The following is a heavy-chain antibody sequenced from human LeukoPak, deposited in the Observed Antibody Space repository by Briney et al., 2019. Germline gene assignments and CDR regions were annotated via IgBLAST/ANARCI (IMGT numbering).Heavy chain of an antibody. CDR1: GFTFSDYY. Sequence: GGSLRLSCAASGFTFSDYYMSWIRQATGRGLVWVSYISSSGSTIYYADSVKGRFTISRDNAKNSLYLQMNSLRAEDTAVYYCARGGSSSWYIGGWFDPWGQGTLVTVSS. D-gene: IGHD6-13*01. V-gene: IGHV3-11*01. J-gene: IGHJ5*02. CDR2: ISSSGSTI. CDR3: ARGGSSSWYIGGWFDP.